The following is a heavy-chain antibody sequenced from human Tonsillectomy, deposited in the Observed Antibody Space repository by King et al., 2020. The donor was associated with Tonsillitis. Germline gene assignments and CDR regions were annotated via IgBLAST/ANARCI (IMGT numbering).Heavy chain of an antibody. J-gene: IGHJ2*01. CDR3: AREGRDWSLDL. CDR2: IFASGTT. Sequence: VQLQESGPGLVKPSQTLSLACNVSGVSISTGAYYWTWIRQPAGKGLEWIGHIFASGTTNYNPSLKSRVTMSLDKSKDQVSLKLTSVTAADTAAYYCAREGRDWSLDLWGRGTLVTVSS. CDR1: GVSISTGAYY. V-gene: IGHV4-61*02.